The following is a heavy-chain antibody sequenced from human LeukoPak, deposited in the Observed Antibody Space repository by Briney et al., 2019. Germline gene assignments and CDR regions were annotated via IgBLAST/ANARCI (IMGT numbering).Heavy chain of an antibody. CDR2: INPNSGGT. CDR3: AREGSGTRDYYGMDV. CDR1: GYTFTGYY. D-gene: IGHD3-10*01. V-gene: IGHV1-2*02. Sequence: GASVKVSCKASGYTFTGYYMHWVRQAPGQGLEWTGWINPNSGGTNYAQKFQGRVTMTRDTSISTAYMELSRLRSDDTAVYYCAREGSGTRDYYGMDVWGQGTTVTVSS. J-gene: IGHJ6*02.